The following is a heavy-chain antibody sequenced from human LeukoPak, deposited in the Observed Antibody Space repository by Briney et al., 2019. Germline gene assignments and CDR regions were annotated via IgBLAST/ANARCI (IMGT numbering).Heavy chain of an antibody. CDR2: IYSGGST. Sequence: GGSLRLSCAASGFTVSSNYMSWVRQAPGKGLEWVSVIYSGGSTYYADSVKGRFTISRDNSKNTLYLQMSSLRAEDTAVYYCARGSDYYYMDVWGKGTTVTVSS. CDR1: GFTVSSNY. J-gene: IGHJ6*03. CDR3: ARGSDYYYMDV. D-gene: IGHD2-15*01. V-gene: IGHV3-53*01.